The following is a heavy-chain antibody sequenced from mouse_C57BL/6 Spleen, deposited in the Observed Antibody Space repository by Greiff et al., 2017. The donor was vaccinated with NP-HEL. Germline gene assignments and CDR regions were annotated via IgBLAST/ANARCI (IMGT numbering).Heavy chain of an antibody. J-gene: IGHJ3*01. CDR1: GFTFSSYT. D-gene: IGHD3-2*02. CDR3: ARLDSSGYVWFAY. CDR2: ISGGGGNT. V-gene: IGHV5-9*01. Sequence: DVMLVESGGGLVKPGGSLKLSCAASGFTFSSYTMSWVRQTPEKRLEWVATISGGGGNTYYPDSVKGRFTISRDNAKNTLYLQMSSLRSEDTALYYCARLDSSGYVWFAYWGQGTLVTVSA.